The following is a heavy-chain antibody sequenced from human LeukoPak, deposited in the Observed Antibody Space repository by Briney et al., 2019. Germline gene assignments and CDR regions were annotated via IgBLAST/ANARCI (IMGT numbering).Heavy chain of an antibody. V-gene: IGHV3-21*01. CDR3: ARDKVASQRAAYYMDV. D-gene: IGHD6-25*01. CDR1: GFTFSSYS. Sequence: GGSLRLSCAASGFTFSSYSMNWVRQAPGEGLEWVSSISSSSSYIYYADSVKGRFTISRDNAKNSLYLQMNSLRAEDTAVYYCARDKVASQRAAYYMDVWGKGTTVTVSS. CDR2: ISSSSSYI. J-gene: IGHJ6*03.